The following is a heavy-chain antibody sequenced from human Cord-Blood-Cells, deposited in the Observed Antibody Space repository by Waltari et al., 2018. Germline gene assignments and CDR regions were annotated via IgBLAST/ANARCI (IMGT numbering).Heavy chain of an antibody. D-gene: IGHD6-13*01. CDR3: AKFHSSSWFWFDY. Sequence: EVQLLESGGGLVQPGWSLRLSCAASGFTFSSYAMSWVRQAPGKGLEWVSAISGSGGSTYYADSVKGRFTISRDNSKNTLYLQMNSLRAEDTAVYYCAKFHSSSWFWFDYWGQGTLVTVSS. CDR1: GFTFSSYA. V-gene: IGHV3-23*01. CDR2: ISGSGGST. J-gene: IGHJ4*02.